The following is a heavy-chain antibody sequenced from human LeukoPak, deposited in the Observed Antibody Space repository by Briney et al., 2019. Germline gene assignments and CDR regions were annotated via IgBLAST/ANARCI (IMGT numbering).Heavy chain of an antibody. CDR1: GFIFRSHA. CDR3: ARGGNWFDP. V-gene: IGHV3-33*01. CDR2: IWYDGKNK. J-gene: IGHJ5*02. Sequence: GMSLRLSCAASGFIFRSHAMHWVRQAPGKGLEWVAVIWYDGKNKYYAESVKGRLTISRDNSKSTLSLEMNSLRVEDTAVYYCARGGNWFDPWGQGTLVTVSS.